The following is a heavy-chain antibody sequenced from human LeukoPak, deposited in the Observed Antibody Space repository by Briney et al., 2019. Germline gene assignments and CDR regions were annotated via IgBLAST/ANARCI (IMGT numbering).Heavy chain of an antibody. Sequence: SETLSLTCTVSGGSISSYYWSWIRQPPGKGLEWIGYIYYSGSTNYNPSLKSRVTISVDTSKNQFSLKLSSVIAADAAVYYCARRGAYYYDSSGYYSRGAFDIWGQGTMVTVSS. CDR3: ARRGAYYYDSSGYYSRGAFDI. J-gene: IGHJ3*02. CDR1: GGSISSYY. CDR2: IYYSGST. D-gene: IGHD3-22*01. V-gene: IGHV4-59*08.